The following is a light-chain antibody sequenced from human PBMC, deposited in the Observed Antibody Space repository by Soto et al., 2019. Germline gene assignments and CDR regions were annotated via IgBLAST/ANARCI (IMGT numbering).Light chain of an antibody. Sequence: SYELTQPPSVSVAAGQTATITCGGNNIGSKSVHWYQQKSGQAPVLVVYEDKDRLSGIPERFSGSNSAITATLTISRVEAGDEADYYCQVWVRSSDPRGVFGGGTKVTVL. CDR1: NIGSKS. CDR3: QVWVRSSDPRGV. V-gene: IGLV3-21*02. J-gene: IGLJ3*02. CDR2: EDK.